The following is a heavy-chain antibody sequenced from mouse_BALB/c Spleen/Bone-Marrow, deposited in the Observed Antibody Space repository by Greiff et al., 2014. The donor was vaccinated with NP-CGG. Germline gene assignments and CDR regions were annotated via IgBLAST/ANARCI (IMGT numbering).Heavy chain of an antibody. D-gene: IGHD3-2*01. J-gene: IGHJ2*01. Sequence: VQLQQSGAELVKPGASVKLSCKTSGYTFTSYWIQWVKQRPGQGLGWIGEIFPGTGTTYYNEKFKGKATLTIDTSSSTAYMQLSSLTSEDSAVYFCASRDSSGYVPDYWGQGTTLTASS. CDR1: GYTFTSYW. CDR2: IFPGTGTT. V-gene: IGHV1S132*01. CDR3: ASRDSSGYVPDY.